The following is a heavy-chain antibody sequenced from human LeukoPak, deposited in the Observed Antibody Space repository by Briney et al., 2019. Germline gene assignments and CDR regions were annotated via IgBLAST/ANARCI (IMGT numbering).Heavy chain of an antibody. V-gene: IGHV4-34*01. CDR1: GGSISSYY. Sequence: PSETLSLTCTVSGGSISSYYWSWIRQPAGKGLEWIGEINHSGSTNYNPSLKSRVTISVDTSKNQFSLKLSSVTAADTAVYYCASMYCGGDCPSNFDYWGQGTLVTVSS. CDR3: ASMYCGGDCPSNFDY. D-gene: IGHD2-21*02. CDR2: INHSGST. J-gene: IGHJ4*02.